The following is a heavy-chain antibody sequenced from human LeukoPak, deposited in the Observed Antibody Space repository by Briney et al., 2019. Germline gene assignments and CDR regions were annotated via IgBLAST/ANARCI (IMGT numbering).Heavy chain of an antibody. CDR1: GYSFTSYW. Sequence: GESLKISCKGSGYSFTSYWSGWVRQMPGKGLEWMGIIYPGDSDTRYSPSFQGQVTISADKSISTAYLQWSSLKASDTAMYYGARLRAAYSSSWYLPDYWGQGTVVSVS. D-gene: IGHD6-13*01. CDR2: IYPGDSDT. V-gene: IGHV5-51*01. J-gene: IGHJ4*02. CDR3: ARLRAAYSSSWYLPDY.